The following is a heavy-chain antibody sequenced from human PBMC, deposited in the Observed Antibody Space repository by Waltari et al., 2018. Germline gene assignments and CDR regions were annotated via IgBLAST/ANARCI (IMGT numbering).Heavy chain of an antibody. V-gene: IGHV3-53*01. D-gene: IGHD6-19*01. CDR1: GFTVSSNY. CDR2: SYCGGST. CDR3: ARDGSAGSGWFDP. J-gene: IGHJ5*02. Sequence: EVQLVESGGGLIQPGGSLRLSCAASGFTVSSNYMSWVRQAPGKGLEWVSGSYCGGSTYDADSVKGRFTIARDNSKNTLYLQMNSLGAEDTAVYYCARDGSAGSGWFDPWGQGTLVTVSS.